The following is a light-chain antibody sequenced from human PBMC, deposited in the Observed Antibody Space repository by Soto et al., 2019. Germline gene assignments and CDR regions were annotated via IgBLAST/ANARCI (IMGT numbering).Light chain of an antibody. CDR2: EIR. J-gene: IGLJ1*01. CDR1: SSDVGGYNY. Sequence: QSALTQPASVSGSPGQSITISCTGTSSDVGGYNYVTWYQQHPGKAPKLMIYEIRNRPSGVSSRFSGSKSGNTASLTISGLQAEDEADYFCSSYTRSSTYVFGTGTKLTVL. CDR3: SSYTRSSTYV. V-gene: IGLV2-14*01.